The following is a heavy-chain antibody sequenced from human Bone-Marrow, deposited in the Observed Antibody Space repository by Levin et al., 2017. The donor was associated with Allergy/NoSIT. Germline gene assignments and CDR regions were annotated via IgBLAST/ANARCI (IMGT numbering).Heavy chain of an antibody. CDR3: ARDPPEGVGHVDY. CDR2: MSTSGNT. Sequence: SETLSLTCSVSGGSISYYHWIWIRQPAGKGLEWIGHMSTSGNTYYNSSLNSRVTVSVDTSKNQVYLKLTSVTAADTAVYYCARDPPEGVGHVDYWGLGTLVTVSS. CDR1: GGSISYYH. D-gene: IGHD3-16*01. V-gene: IGHV4-4*07. J-gene: IGHJ4*02.